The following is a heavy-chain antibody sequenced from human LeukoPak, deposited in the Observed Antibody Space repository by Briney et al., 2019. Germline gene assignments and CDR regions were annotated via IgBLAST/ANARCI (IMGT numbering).Heavy chain of an antibody. V-gene: IGHV3-72*01. J-gene: IGHJ4*02. CDR2: TRDKAHSHTT. Sequence: PGGSLRLSCAAPGFTFSDHYMDWVRQAPGKGLEWVGRTRDKAHSHTTVYAASVAGRFIVSRDDSKNSLFLQMNSLRTEDTAVYYCARESRVVPQLFDYWGQGTLVTVSS. D-gene: IGHD5-18*01. CDR3: ARESRVVPQLFDY. CDR1: GFTFSDHY.